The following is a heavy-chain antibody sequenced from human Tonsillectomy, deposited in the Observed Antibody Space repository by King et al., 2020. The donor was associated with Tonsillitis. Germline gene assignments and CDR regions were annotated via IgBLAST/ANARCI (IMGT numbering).Heavy chain of an antibody. J-gene: IGHJ3*02. D-gene: IGHD1-1*01. Sequence: VQLVESGGGLVKPGGSLRLSCAASGFTFSDYYMSWIRQAPGKGLECGFHISSSGSTGNYADSVKGLLTISRDNAKNSLYLQMNSLRADDTAVYYCARVTTWSAFDIWGQGTVVTVSS. CDR1: GFTFSDYY. CDR2: ISSSGSTG. V-gene: IGHV3-11*01. CDR3: ARVTTWSAFDI.